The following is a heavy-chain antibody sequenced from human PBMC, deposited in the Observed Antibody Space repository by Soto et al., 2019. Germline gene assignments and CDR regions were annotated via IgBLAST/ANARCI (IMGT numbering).Heavy chain of an antibody. CDR1: GDSINSGGYY. CDR2: IYYLGRT. J-gene: IGHJ3*02. D-gene: IGHD1-26*01. V-gene: IGHV4-31*03. Sequence: PSETLSLTCTVSGDSINSGGYYWSWIRQHPGKGLEWIGYIYYLGRTYYNPSLKSRLTISLDTSNNQFSLKLSSVTAADTAVYYCARESWELLHAFDIWGQGSMVTVSS. CDR3: ARESWELLHAFDI.